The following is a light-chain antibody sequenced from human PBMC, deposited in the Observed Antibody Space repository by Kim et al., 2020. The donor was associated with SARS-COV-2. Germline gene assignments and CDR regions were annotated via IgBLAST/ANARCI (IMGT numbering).Light chain of an antibody. Sequence: QAVVTQEPSLTVSPGGTVTLTCGSSTGAVTSGHYPYWFQQKPGQAPRTLIYDTSNKHSWTPARFSGSLLGDKAALTLSGAQPEDEAVYYCLLSYSGPRVVFGRGTQLTVL. CDR2: DTS. CDR1: TGAVTSGHY. CDR3: LLSYSGPRVV. V-gene: IGLV7-46*01. J-gene: IGLJ2*01.